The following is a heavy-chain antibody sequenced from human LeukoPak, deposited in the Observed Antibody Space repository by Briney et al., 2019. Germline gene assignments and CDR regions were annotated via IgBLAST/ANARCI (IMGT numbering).Heavy chain of an antibody. D-gene: IGHD6-13*01. CDR3: AKEGGAAAGGRGYYFDY. V-gene: IGHV3-43D*03. CDR2: ISWDGGST. J-gene: IGHJ4*02. Sequence: GGSLRLSCAASGFTFDVYAMHWVRQAPGKGLEWVSLISWDGGSTYYADSVKGRFTISRDNSKNSLYLQMNSLRAEDTALYYCAKEGGAAAGGRGYYFDYWGQGTLVTVSS. CDR1: GFTFDVYA.